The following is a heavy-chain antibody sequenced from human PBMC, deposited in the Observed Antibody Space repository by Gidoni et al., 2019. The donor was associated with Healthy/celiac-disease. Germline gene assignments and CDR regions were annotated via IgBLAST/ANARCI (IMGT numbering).Heavy chain of an antibody. CDR3: ARDKWNDYYGMDV. D-gene: IGHD1-20*01. V-gene: IGHV3-33*01. CDR2: IWYDGSNK. Sequence: QVQLVESGGGVVQPGRSLRLSCAASGFTFSSYGMHWVRQAPGKGLEWVAVIWYDGSNKYYADSVKGRFTISRDNSKNTLYLQMNSLRAEDTAVYYCARDKWNDYYGMDVWGQGTTVTVSS. J-gene: IGHJ6*02. CDR1: GFTFSSYG.